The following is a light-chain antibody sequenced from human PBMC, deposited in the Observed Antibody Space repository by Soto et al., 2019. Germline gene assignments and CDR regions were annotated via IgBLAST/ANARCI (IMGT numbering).Light chain of an antibody. CDR2: AAS. V-gene: IGKV1-5*01. Sequence: DIQMTQSPSTLSASLGDRVTITCRASQSVSTWLAWYQQKPGKAPKVLIYAASNLKSGVPSRFSGSGSGTEFKLSISSLQPDDFATYYCQQYNSLPPSSFGGGTRVEIK. CDR1: QSVSTW. CDR3: QQYNSLPPSS. J-gene: IGKJ4*01.